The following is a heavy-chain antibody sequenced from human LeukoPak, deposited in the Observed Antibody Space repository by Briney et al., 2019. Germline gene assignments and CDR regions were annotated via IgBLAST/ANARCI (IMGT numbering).Heavy chain of an antibody. CDR3: ARLSSGYYDSSGY. J-gene: IGHJ4*02. CDR1: GFTLSDHY. D-gene: IGHD3-22*01. CDR2: SRNRANSYTT. V-gene: IGHV3-72*01. Sequence: SGGSLRLSCAASGFTLSDHYVDWVRQAPGKGLEWVGRSRNRANSYTTIYAASVKGRFTISRDDSQNSLYLQMNSLKTEDTALYYCARLSSGYYDSSGYWGQGTLVTVSS.